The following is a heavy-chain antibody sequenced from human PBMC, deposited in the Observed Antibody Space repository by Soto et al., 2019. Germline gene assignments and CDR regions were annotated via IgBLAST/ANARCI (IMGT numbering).Heavy chain of an antibody. V-gene: IGHV4-34*01. CDR1: GTSSSGYY. D-gene: IGHD3-16*01. CDR2: INHSGST. J-gene: IGHJ6*03. CDR3: ARGGGEHYMDV. Sequence: SETLSLTCSVYGTSSSGYYWSWIRQPPGKGLEWIGEINHSGSTNHNPSLKSRVTISVDTSKNQFSLMLTSVTVADTAVYYCARGGGEHYMDVWDNGTTVTVSS.